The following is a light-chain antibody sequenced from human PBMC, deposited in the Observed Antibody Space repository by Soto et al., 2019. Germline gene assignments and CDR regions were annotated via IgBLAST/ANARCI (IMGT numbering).Light chain of an antibody. CDR1: QAIYKY. J-gene: IGKJ2*01. V-gene: IGKV1-33*01. Sequence: DIQLAQSPSSLSAAVGDRVTFTCPASQAIYKYLNWYQQKPGKAPKLLIYDASNVERGLPSRFSCSGSGTDFSLTDDSLQPEDTATYYCQQYDHPPYTFGQGTQLEIK. CDR3: QQYDHPPYT. CDR2: DAS.